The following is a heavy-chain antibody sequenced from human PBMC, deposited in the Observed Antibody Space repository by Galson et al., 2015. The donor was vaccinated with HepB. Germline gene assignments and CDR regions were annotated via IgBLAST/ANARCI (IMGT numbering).Heavy chain of an antibody. CDR2: IKQDGSEK. D-gene: IGHD4-17*01. J-gene: IGHJ4*02. V-gene: IGHV3-7*03. CDR3: ARPTYYGDYETLDY. CDR1: GFTFSSYW. Sequence: SLRLSCAASGFTFSSYWMSWVRQAPGKGLEWVANIKQDGSEKYYVDSVKGRFTISRDNAKNSLYLQMNSLRAEDTAVYYCARPTYYGDYETLDYWGQGTLVTVSS.